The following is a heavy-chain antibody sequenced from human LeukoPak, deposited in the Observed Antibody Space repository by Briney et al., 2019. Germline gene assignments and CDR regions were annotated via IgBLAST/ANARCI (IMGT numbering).Heavy chain of an antibody. CDR3: ARETGWIQLLYNWFDP. CDR1: GGSISSSSYY. J-gene: IGHJ5*02. V-gene: IGHV4-39*07. D-gene: IGHD5-18*01. CDR2: IYYSGST. Sequence: SETLSLTCTVSGGSISSSSYYWGWIRQPPGKGLEWIGSIYYSGSTYYNPSLKSRVTISVDTSKNQFSLKLSSVTAADTAVYYCARETGWIQLLYNWFDPWGQGTLVTVSS.